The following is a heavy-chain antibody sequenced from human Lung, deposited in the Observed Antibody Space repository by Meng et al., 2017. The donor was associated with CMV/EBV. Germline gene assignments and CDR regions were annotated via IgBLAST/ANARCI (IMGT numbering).Heavy chain of an antibody. J-gene: IGHJ4*02. CDR2: INHSGST. Sequence: SXTXSLXCGVYGGSFSDYYWSWIRQPPGKGLEWIGEINHSGSTNYNPSLKSRLTVSIDTSSDQFSLRLTSVTAADTAVYYCARVQWLAYYFDSGGQGTRVT. CDR3: ARVQWLAYYFDS. V-gene: IGHV4-34*01. D-gene: IGHD6-19*01. CDR1: GGSFSDYY.